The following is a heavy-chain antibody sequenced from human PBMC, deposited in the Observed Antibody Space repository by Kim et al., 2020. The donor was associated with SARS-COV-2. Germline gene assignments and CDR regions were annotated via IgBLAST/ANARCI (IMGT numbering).Heavy chain of an antibody. V-gene: IGHV4-39*07. CDR1: GGSISSDNYY. Sequence: SETLSLTCTVSGGSISSDNYYWAWLRQPPGKSLEWIGSIYYSGSTYYNPSLMTRLTISVDTPNKQFSLKLMSVTAADTAVYFCARLYNRFWPFDCWGQGTLVTVSS. CDR3: ARLYNRFWPFDC. J-gene: IGHJ4*02. D-gene: IGHD1-20*01. CDR2: IYYSGST.